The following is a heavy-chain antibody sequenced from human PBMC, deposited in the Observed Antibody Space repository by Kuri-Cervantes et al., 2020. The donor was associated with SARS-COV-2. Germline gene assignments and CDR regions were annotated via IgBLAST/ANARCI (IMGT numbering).Heavy chain of an antibody. D-gene: IGHD2-2*01. CDR2: ISFDGSKR. Sequence: SCKASGYTFTGYYMHWVRQAPGKGLEWVAVISFDGSKRYFGDSVKGRFTISRDNSNNTLYLQMNSLRPEDTAVYYCAQDVQYCTRTSCSHYDYYGMDVWGQGTTVTVSS. CDR1: GYTFTGYY. V-gene: IGHV3-30*18. J-gene: IGHJ6*02. CDR3: AQDVQYCTRTSCSHYDYYGMDV.